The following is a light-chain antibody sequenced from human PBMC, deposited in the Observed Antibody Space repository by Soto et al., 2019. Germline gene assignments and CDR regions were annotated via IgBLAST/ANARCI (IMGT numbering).Light chain of an antibody. J-gene: IGKJ1*01. CDR3: QHYNSYSEA. V-gene: IGKV1-5*03. CDR1: QTINSW. Sequence: DIQMTQSPSTLSGSVGDRVTITCRASQTINSWLAWYQQKPGKAPKLLIYKASTLKSGVPSRFSGSGSGTEFTLTISSLQPDDFATYYCQHYNSYSEAFGQGTMGDIK. CDR2: KAS.